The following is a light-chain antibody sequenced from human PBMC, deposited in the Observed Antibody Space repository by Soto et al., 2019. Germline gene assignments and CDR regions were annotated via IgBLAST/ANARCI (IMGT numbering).Light chain of an antibody. CDR3: CSHAGSYTFRV. CDR1: SSDVGGSDY. Sequence: QSALTQARSVCGSPGQSVTISCTGTSSDVGGSDYVSWFQHYPGKGPKLLIYDVTRRPSGVPDRFSGSKSGNTASLTISGLQVEDEADYYCCSHAGSYTFRVFGTGTKVTVL. CDR2: DVT. J-gene: IGLJ1*01. V-gene: IGLV2-11*01.